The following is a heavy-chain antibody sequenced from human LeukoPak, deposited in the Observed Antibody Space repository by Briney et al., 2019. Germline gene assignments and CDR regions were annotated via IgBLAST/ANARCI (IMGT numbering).Heavy chain of an antibody. J-gene: IGHJ5*02. D-gene: IGHD3-3*01. CDR3: ARAGRRYHDFWSHTNWFDP. CDR2: IYHSGST. CDR1: GGSISSGGYS. Sequence: KPSETLSLTCAVSGGSISSGGYSWSWIRQPPGKGLEWIVYIYHSGSTYYNPSLKSRVTISVDRSKNQFSLKLSSVTAADTAVYYCARAGRRYHDFWSHTNWFDPWGQGTLVTVSS. V-gene: IGHV4-30-2*01.